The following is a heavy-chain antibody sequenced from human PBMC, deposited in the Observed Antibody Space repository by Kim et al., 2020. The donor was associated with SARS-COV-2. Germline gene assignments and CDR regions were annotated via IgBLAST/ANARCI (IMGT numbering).Heavy chain of an antibody. Sequence: SETLSLTCALFGGSFSDFSWMWIRQSSGKGLEWIGEINQSGNIKYNPSLRSRVTISLDTSKNQFSLKVTSVTAADTAIYYCARGRVGVLPSPVLGLGPFWKYHSVDVWDKGATVTVS. V-gene: IGHV4-34*01. CDR3: ARGRVGVLPSPVLGLGPFWKYHSVDV. CDR2: INQSGNI. CDR1: GGSFSDFS. J-gene: IGHJ6*03. D-gene: IGHD3-3*01.